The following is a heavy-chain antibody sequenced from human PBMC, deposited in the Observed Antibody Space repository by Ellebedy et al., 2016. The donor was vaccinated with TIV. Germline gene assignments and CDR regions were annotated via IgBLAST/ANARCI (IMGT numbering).Heavy chain of an antibody. CDR2: ISGRGNIT. D-gene: IGHD1-26*01. V-gene: IGHV3-23*01. CDR1: GFTFRSYA. CDR3: ARGGWAI. J-gene: IGHJ3*02. Sequence: GESLKISCAASGFTFRSYAMTWVRQAPGKGLEWVSTISGRGNITYYGDSVKGRFTVSRDNSENTVFLLMNSLRAEDTGVYYCARGGWAIWGQGTMVTVSS.